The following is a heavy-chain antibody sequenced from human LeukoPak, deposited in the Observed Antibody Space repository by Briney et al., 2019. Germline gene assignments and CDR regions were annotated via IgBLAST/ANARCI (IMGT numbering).Heavy chain of an antibody. Sequence: GGSLRLSCAASGFTFSSYDMHWVRQATGKGLEWVSAIGTAGDTYYPGSVKGRFTISRENAKNSLYLQMNSLRAGDTAVYYCARDARYSGYDGVGFDYWDQGTLVTVSS. CDR2: IGTAGDT. J-gene: IGHJ4*02. CDR3: ARDARYSGYDGVGFDY. V-gene: IGHV3-13*01. D-gene: IGHD5-12*01. CDR1: GFTFSSYD.